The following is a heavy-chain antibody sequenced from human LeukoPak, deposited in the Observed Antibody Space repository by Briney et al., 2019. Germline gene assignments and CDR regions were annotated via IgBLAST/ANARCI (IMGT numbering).Heavy chain of an antibody. D-gene: IGHD3-10*01. V-gene: IGHV4-59*08. Sequence: SETLSLTCAVSGGSISSYYWSWIRQPPGKGLEWIGYIYYSGSTNYNPSLKSRVTISVDTSKNQFSLKLSSVTAADTAVYYCARHGDPLPYFDYWGQGTLVTVSS. CDR3: ARHGDPLPYFDY. J-gene: IGHJ4*02. CDR1: GGSISSYY. CDR2: IYYSGST.